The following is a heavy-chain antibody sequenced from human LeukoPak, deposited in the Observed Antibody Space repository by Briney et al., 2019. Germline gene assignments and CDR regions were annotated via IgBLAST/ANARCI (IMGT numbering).Heavy chain of an antibody. V-gene: IGHV3-23*01. CDR2: ISGGGGTT. CDR3: ARFGCSGGSCYLFRARGGHFRHGFDY. Sequence: PGGSLRLSCAASGFTFSSYAMNWVRQAPGMGLEWVSRISGGGGTTYYADSVKGRFTISRDNAKNTLYLQMNSLRAEDTAVYYCARFGCSGGSCYLFRARGGHFRHGFDYWGQGTLVTVSS. CDR1: GFTFSSYA. J-gene: IGHJ4*02. D-gene: IGHD2-15*01.